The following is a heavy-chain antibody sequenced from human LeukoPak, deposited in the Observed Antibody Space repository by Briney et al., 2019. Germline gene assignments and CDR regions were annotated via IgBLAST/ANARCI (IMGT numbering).Heavy chain of an antibody. CDR3: ASTTVNYYFDY. D-gene: IGHD4-17*01. V-gene: IGHV4-34*01. CDR2: INHSGST. Sequence: SETLSLTCAVYGGSFSGHYWSWIRQPPGKGLEWIGEINHSGSTNYNPSLKSRVTISVDTSKNQFSLKLSSVTAADTAVYYCASTTVNYYFDYWGQGTLVTVSS. J-gene: IGHJ4*02. CDR1: GGSFSGHY.